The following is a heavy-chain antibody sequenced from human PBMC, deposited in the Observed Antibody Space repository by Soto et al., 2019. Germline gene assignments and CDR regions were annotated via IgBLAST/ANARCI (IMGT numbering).Heavy chain of an antibody. CDR3: ANLGGRFGEENYYYYGMDV. Sequence: QVQLVESGGGVVQPGRSLRLSCAASGFTFSSYGMHWVRQAPGKGLEWVAVISYDGSNKYYADSVKGRFTISRDNSKNTLYLQMNSLRAEDTAVYYCANLGGRFGEENYYYYGMDVWGQGTTVTVSS. J-gene: IGHJ6*02. CDR1: GFTFSSYG. CDR2: ISYDGSNK. D-gene: IGHD3-10*01. V-gene: IGHV3-30*18.